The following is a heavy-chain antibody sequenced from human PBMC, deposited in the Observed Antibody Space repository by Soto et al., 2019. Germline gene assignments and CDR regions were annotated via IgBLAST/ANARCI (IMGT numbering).Heavy chain of an antibody. J-gene: IGHJ5*02. CDR1: GVRIKTFG. V-gene: IGHV3-48*02. CDR2: IISSITTI. Sequence: PGGSLRLACVASGVRIKTFGMNWVRQDQGKGLELISYIISSITTIFYRGSVEGRFTVSRDNVENSVYLEMNDLRDDDTAVYYCARDKGGTVIGLTCFDPWGHGTLVTVSS. D-gene: IGHD2-21*01. CDR3: ARDKGGTVIGLTCFDP.